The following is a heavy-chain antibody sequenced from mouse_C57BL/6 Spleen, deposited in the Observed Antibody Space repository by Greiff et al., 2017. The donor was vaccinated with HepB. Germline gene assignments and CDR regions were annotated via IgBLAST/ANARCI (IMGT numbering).Heavy chain of an antibody. CDR1: GFNIKNTY. CDR3: AREAYAMDY. V-gene: IGHV14-3*01. J-gene: IGHJ4*01. CDR2: IDPANGNT. Sequence: EVQLQQSVAELVRPGASVKLSCTASGFNIKNTYMNWVKQRPEQGLEWIGRIDPANGNTKYAPKFQGKATITADTSSNTAYLQLSSLTSADTAIYYYAREAYAMDYWGQRTSVTVSS.